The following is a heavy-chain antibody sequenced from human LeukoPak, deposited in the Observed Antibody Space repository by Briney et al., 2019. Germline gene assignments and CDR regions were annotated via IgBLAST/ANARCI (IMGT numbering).Heavy chain of an antibody. Sequence: ASVKVSCKASGYTYTGYYMHWVRQVPGQGLEWMGWINPNSGGTNYAQKFQGWVTMTRDTSISTAYMELSRLRSDDTAVYYCAREGTWAVAPNGMDVWGQGTTVTVSS. D-gene: IGHD6-19*01. CDR3: AREGTWAVAPNGMDV. J-gene: IGHJ6*02. V-gene: IGHV1-2*04. CDR1: GYTYTGYY. CDR2: INPNSGGT.